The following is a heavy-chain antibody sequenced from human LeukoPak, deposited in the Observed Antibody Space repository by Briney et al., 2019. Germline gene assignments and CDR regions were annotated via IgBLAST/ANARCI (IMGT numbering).Heavy chain of an antibody. CDR2: ISGSGGST. CDR1: GFTFSMYA. CDR3: AKPWGAAANY. Sequence: SGRCLRLSHPPSGFTFSMYAMGWVRQAPGKWLEWVSAISGSGGSTYYADSVKGRFTLSRDNSKNTLYLQMNSMRAEDTAVYFCAKPWGAAANYWGQGTLVTVSS. V-gene: IGHV3-23*01. D-gene: IGHD6-13*01. J-gene: IGHJ4*02.